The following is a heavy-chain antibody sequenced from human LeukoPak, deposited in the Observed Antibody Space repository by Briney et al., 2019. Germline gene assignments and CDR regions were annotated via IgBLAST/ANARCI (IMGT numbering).Heavy chain of an antibody. CDR1: GFTVSSNY. Sequence: GGSLRLSCAASGFTVSSNYMSWVRQAPGKGLEWVSVIYSGGSTYYADSVKGRFTISRDNSKNTLYLQMNSLRAEDTAVYYCARAPGELGYYYYGMDVWGQGTTVTVSS. V-gene: IGHV3-66*01. D-gene: IGHD2/OR15-2a*01. CDR3: ARAPGELGYYYYGMDV. J-gene: IGHJ6*02. CDR2: IYSGGST.